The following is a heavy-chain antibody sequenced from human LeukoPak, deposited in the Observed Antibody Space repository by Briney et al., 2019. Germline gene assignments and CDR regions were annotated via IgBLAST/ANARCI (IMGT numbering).Heavy chain of an antibody. CDR2: INSDGRST. CDR3: SRDPRNNDY. Sequence: GGSLRLSCAASGFTFSSYWMHWVRQAPGKGLVWVSRINSDGRSTSYADSVRGRFTISRDNAKNSLYLHMNSLTVEDTAVYYCSRDPRNNDYWGQGTLVTVSS. J-gene: IGHJ4*02. V-gene: IGHV3-74*01. CDR1: GFTFSSYW.